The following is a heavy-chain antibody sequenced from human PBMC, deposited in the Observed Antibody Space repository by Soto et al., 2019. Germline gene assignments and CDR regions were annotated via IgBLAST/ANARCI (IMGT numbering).Heavy chain of an antibody. V-gene: IGHV3-33*06. CDR3: AKMATTVLNYYMDV. CDR2: IWYDGSNK. CDR1: GFTFSSYG. D-gene: IGHD1-26*01. Sequence: GGSLRLSCAASGFTFSSYGMHWVRQAPGKGLEWVAVIWYDGSNKYYADSVKGRFTISRDNSKNTLYLQMNSLRAEDTAVYYCAKMATTVLNYYMDVWGKGTTVTVSS. J-gene: IGHJ6*03.